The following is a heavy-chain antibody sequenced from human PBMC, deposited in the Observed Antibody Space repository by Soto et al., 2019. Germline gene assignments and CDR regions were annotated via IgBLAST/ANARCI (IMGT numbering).Heavy chain of an antibody. J-gene: IGHJ4*02. CDR1: GGSMSEYF. Sequence: LSLTSTVSGGSMSEYFWSWIRQSPGKELEWIGYIYYLGSTDYNPSLKSRVTISVDTSKRQFSLRLTSVTAADTAVYYCARMGQLEQFDYWGQGTLVTVSS. D-gene: IGHD6-6*01. V-gene: IGHV4-59*01. CDR2: IYYLGST. CDR3: ARMGQLEQFDY.